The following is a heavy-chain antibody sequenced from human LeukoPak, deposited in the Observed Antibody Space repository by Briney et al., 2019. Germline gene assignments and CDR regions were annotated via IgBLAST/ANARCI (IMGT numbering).Heavy chain of an antibody. D-gene: IGHD2-2*01. CDR1: GYTFTGYY. CDR3: ARSAGYCSSTSCYYFDY. CDR2: INPNSGGT. J-gene: IGHJ4*02. V-gene: IGHV1-2*02. Sequence: GASVKVSCKASGYTFTGYYMHWVRQAPGQGLEWMGWINPNSGGTNYAQKFQGRVTMTRDTSISTAYMELSRLRSDDTAVYYCARSAGYCSSTSCYYFDYWGQGTLVTVSS.